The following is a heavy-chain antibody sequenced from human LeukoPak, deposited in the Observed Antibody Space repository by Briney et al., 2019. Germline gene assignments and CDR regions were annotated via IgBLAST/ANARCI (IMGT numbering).Heavy chain of an antibody. V-gene: IGHV4-39*07. CDR3: ARSPLLWFGESYYFDY. CDR2: LYYSGNT. Sequence: SETLSLTCTVSGGSISSYYWGWIRQPPGKGLEWIGSLYYSGNTYYNPSLKSRVTISVDTSKNQFSLKLSSVTAADTAVYYCARSPLLWFGESYYFDYWGQGTLVTVSS. D-gene: IGHD3-10*01. J-gene: IGHJ4*02. CDR1: GGSISSYY.